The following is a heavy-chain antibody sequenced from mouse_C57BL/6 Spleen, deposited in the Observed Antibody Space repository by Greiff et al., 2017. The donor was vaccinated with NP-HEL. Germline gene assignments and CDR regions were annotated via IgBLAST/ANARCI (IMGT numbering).Heavy chain of an antibody. CDR3: ARMGDYGEGFAY. D-gene: IGHD2-4*01. CDR2: IHPNSGST. Sequence: QVQLQQPGAELVKPGASVKLSCKASGYTFTSYWMHWVKQRPGQGLEWIGMIHPNSGSTNYNEKFKSKATLTVDKSSSTAYMQLSSLTSEDSAVYYCARMGDYGEGFAYWGQGTLVTVSA. V-gene: IGHV1-64*01. J-gene: IGHJ3*01. CDR1: GYTFTSYW.